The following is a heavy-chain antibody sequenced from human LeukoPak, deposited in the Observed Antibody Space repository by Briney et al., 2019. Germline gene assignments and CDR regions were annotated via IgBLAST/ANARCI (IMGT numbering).Heavy chain of an antibody. Sequence: GGSLRLSCAACGFTFTNYAMTWVRQAPGKGLEWVSSISGAATDTFYADSVKGRFTVSRDNSKNTVSLQMHSLRAEDTALYYCAKVSTWSRFYFDSWGQGTLVTVSS. J-gene: IGHJ4*02. V-gene: IGHV3-23*01. CDR1: GFTFTNYA. CDR2: ISGAATDT. CDR3: AKVSTWSRFYFDS.